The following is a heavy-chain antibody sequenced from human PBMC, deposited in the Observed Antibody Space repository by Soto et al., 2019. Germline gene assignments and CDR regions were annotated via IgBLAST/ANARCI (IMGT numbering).Heavy chain of an antibody. J-gene: IGHJ4*02. D-gene: IGHD3-10*01. CDR1: GFTVGNNY. CDR2: IYSTGTT. CDR3: AKDGRGSASHYNSFGY. V-gene: IGHV3-53*01. Sequence: EVQLVESGGGLIQPAGSLELSCAASGFTVGNNYMSWVRQAPGKGLEWVSLIYSTGTTKYADSVKGRFTVSRDNAKNTLYLQMNSLRAEDTAVYYCAKDGRGSASHYNSFGYWGQGTLVTVSS.